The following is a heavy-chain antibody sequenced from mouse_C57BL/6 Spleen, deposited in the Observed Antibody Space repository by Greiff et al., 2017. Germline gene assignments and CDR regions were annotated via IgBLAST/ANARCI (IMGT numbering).Heavy chain of an antibody. D-gene: IGHD2-1*01. CDR3: ARWGGNYGYFDV. Sequence: LVKPGASVKISCKASGYAFSSSWMNWVKQRPGKGLEWIGRIYPGDGDTNYNGKFKGKATLTADKSSSTAYMQLSSLTSEDSAVYFCARWGGNYGYFDVWGTGTTVTVSS. CDR1: GYAFSSSW. CDR2: IYPGDGDT. J-gene: IGHJ1*03. V-gene: IGHV1-82*01.